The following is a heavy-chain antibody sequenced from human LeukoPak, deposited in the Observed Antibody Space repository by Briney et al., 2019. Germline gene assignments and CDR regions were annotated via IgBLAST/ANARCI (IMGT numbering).Heavy chain of an antibody. V-gene: IGHV4-34*01. D-gene: IGHD3-3*01. CDR1: GGCFSGYY. CDR3: ARVNYDFWSGYYSPFDY. CDR2: INHSGST. J-gene: IGHJ4*02. Sequence: SETLSLTCAVYGGCFSGYYWSWIRQPPGKGLEWIGEINHSGSTNYNPSLKSRVTISVDTSKNQFSLKLSPVTAADTAVYYCARVNYDFWSGYYSPFDYWGQGTLVTVSS.